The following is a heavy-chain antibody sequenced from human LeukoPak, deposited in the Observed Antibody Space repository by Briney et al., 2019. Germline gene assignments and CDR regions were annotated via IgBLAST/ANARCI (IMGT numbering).Heavy chain of an antibody. D-gene: IGHD2-2*01. Sequence: GGSLRLSLAASGFTFDDYAMHWVRQAPGKGLEWVSSISWNSGSIGYADSVKGRFTISRDNSKNTLYLQMNSLRAEDTAVYYCAKDASLGMGGYYFDYWGQGTLVTVSS. J-gene: IGHJ4*02. V-gene: IGHV3-9*01. CDR1: GFTFDDYA. CDR3: AKDASLGMGGYYFDY. CDR2: ISWNSGSI.